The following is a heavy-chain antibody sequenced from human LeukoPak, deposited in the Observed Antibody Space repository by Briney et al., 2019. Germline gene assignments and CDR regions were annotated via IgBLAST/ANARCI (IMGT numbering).Heavy chain of an antibody. CDR2: ISNSGNTK. J-gene: IGHJ6*04. D-gene: IGHD3-10*02. CDR1: GFTFSNYE. V-gene: IGHV3-48*03. Sequence: GGSLRLSCAASGFTFSNYEMNWIRQAPGKGLEWISYISNSGNTKYYADSVKGRLTISRDNANNSVYLQMNNLRAEDTAVYYCAELGITMIGGVWGKGTTVTISS. CDR3: AELGITMIGGV.